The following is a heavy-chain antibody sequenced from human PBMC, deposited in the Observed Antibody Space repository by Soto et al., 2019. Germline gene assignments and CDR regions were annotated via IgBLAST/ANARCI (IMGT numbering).Heavy chain of an antibody. V-gene: IGHV3-30-3*01. Sequence: QVQLVESGGGVVQPGRSLRLSCAASGFSFSISPMHWVRQAPGKGPEWVALISYDGTNKFYADSVKGRFTISRDNSKRTLYLQVDSLRPEDAAVYYCARDPTTSGGQHWAFNYFDSWGQGTLVTVSS. D-gene: IGHD7-27*01. CDR1: GFSFSISP. J-gene: IGHJ4*02. CDR3: ARDPTTSGGQHWAFNYFDS. CDR2: ISYDGTNK.